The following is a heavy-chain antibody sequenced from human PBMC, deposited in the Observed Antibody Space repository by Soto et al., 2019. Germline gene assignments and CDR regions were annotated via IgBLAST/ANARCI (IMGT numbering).Heavy chain of an antibody. CDR1: GFTFSDSA. J-gene: IGHJ3*02. Sequence: GGSLRLSCAVSGFTFSDSAMHWVRRASGEGLEWVGRVRSKAKTYATAYAASVKGRFTISRDDSKNTAYLQMNSLKTEDTALYDCAGDSAALNSYDWGSYSDDAFDIWGQGTMVTVSS. D-gene: IGHD3-10*01. CDR3: AGDSAALNSYDWGSYSDDAFDI. V-gene: IGHV3-73*01. CDR2: VRSKAKTYAT.